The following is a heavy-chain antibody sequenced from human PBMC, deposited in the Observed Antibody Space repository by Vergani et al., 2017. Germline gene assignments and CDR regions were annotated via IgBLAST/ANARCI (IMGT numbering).Heavy chain of an antibody. CDR3: ARGRSGWYDFDY. Sequence: QVQLQESGPGLVKPSRTLSLTCTFSGGSISSGGYYWSWIRQHPGEGLVWIGEINHSGSTNYNPSLKSRVTISVDTSKNQFSLKLSYVTAADTAVYYCARGRSGWYDFDYWGEGTLVTVSS. CDR2: INHSGST. CDR1: GGSISSGGYY. J-gene: IGHJ4*02. D-gene: IGHD6-19*01. V-gene: IGHV4-31*03.